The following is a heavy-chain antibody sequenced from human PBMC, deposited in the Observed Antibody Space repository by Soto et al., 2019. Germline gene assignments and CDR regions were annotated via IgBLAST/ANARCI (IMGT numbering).Heavy chain of an antibody. Sequence: GGSLRLSCAASGFSFSECAMNWVRQAPGKGLEWVSVISGSSGSAYYADSVKGRFTISRDNSKNILYLQMNSLRAEDTAVYYCAKGTRGRSRSSPDYWGQGTRGTVSS. D-gene: IGHD6-6*01. CDR1: GFSFSECA. V-gene: IGHV3-23*01. CDR2: ISGSSGSA. J-gene: IGHJ4*02. CDR3: AKGTRGRSRSSPDY.